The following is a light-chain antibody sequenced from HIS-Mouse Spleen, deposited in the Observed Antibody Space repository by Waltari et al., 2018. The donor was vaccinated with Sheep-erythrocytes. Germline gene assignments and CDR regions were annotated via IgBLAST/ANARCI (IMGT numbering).Light chain of an antibody. CDR2: EVS. V-gene: IGLV2-14*01. CDR1: RSDVGCYTY. CDR3: SSYTSSSTQV. J-gene: IGLJ2*01. Sequence: QSALTQPASVSGSPGQSITISCTGTRSDVGCYTYVSWYQQHPGKAPKLMIYEVSNRPSGVSNRFSGSKSGNKASLTISGLQAEDEADYYCSSYTSSSTQVFGGGTKLTVL.